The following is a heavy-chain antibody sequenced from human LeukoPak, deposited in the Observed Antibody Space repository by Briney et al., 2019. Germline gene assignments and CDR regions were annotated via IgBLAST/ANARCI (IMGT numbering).Heavy chain of an antibody. CDR3: ARGTGTYDFWSGYQFNWFDP. D-gene: IGHD3-3*01. CDR1: GGSISSYY. Sequence: SETLSPTCTVSGGSISSYYWSWIRQPPGKGLEWIGYIYYSGSTNYNPSLKSRVTISVDTSKNQFSLKLSSVTAADTAVYYCARGTGTYDFWSGYQFNWFDPWGQGTLVTVSS. J-gene: IGHJ5*02. V-gene: IGHV4-59*01. CDR2: IYYSGST.